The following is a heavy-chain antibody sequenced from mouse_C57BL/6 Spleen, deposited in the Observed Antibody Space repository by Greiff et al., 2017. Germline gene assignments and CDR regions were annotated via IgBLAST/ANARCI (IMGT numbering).Heavy chain of an antibody. V-gene: IGHV1-4*01. Sequence: QVQLQQSGAELARPGASVKMSCKASGYTFTSYTMHWVKQRPGQGLEWIGYINPSSGYTKYNQKFKDKATLTADKSSSTAYMQLSSLTSEDSAVYYCARRTTVVATDYWYFDVWGTGTTVTVSS. J-gene: IGHJ1*03. D-gene: IGHD1-1*01. CDR1: GYTFTSYT. CDR3: ARRTTVVATDYWYFDV. CDR2: INPSSGYT.